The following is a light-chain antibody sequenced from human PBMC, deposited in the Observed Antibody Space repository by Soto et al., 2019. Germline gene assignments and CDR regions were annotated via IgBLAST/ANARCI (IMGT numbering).Light chain of an antibody. CDR2: DAS. CDR1: QSISSSF. J-gene: IGKJ5*01. Sequence: EIVVTQTQGILSLSPGERASLSCGASQSISSSFLAWYQHKPGRAPRLLIYDASDRATGIPARFSGSGSGTDFTLTISRLEPEDFAVYYCQQYATSPITFGQRTRLEI. CDR3: QQYATSPIT. V-gene: IGKV3-20*01.